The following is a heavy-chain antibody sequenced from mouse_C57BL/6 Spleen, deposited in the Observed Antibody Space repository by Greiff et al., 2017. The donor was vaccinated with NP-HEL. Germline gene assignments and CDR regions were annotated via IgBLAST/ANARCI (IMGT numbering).Heavy chain of an antibody. CDR3: ARAQLRGYYDG. D-gene: IGHD1-3*01. CDR1: GYSFTGYY. J-gene: IGHJ1*03. CDR2: INPSTGGT. Sequence: VQLQQSGPELVKPGASVKISCKASGYSFTGYYMNWVKQSPEKSLEWIGEINPSTGGTTYNQKFKAKATLTVDKSSSTAYMQLKSLTSEDSAVYYCARAQLRGYYDGWGTGTTVTVSS. V-gene: IGHV1-42*01.